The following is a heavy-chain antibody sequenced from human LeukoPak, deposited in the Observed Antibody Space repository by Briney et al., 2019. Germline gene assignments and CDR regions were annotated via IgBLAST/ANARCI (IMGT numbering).Heavy chain of an antibody. CDR3: ARVHYYDNSGYWFFDY. V-gene: IGHV4-4*07. Sequence: SETLSLTCTASGGSISNYCGSWIRQSAGKGLEWIGRIYITGSTNYNPSLKSRVSMSLDTSKNQLSLKLSSVTAADTAVYYCARVHYYDNSGYWFFDYWGQGTLVTVSS. CDR2: IYITGST. D-gene: IGHD3-22*01. J-gene: IGHJ4*02. CDR1: GGSISNYC.